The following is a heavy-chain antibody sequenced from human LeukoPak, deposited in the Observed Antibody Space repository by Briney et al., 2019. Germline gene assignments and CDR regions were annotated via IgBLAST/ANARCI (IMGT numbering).Heavy chain of an antibody. D-gene: IGHD7-27*01. CDR1: GYTFTSYD. CDR3: ARGPPNWGYDY. CDR2: MSPNGGDT. Sequence: ASVKVSCKASGYTFTSYDFNWVRQATGQRPEWMGRMSPNGGDTGYAQKFQDRVTMTRNTSISTAYMELSSLRSDDTAVYYCARGPPNWGYDYWGPGTLVTVSS. J-gene: IGHJ4*02. V-gene: IGHV1-8*01.